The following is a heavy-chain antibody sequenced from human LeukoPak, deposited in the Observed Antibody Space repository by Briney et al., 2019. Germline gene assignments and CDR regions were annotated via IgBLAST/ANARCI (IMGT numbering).Heavy chain of an antibody. D-gene: IGHD5-24*01. CDR3: ARDSVEMATLFDY. CDR1: GFTFINYW. CDR2: IKQDGSEK. J-gene: IGHJ4*02. Sequence: PGGSLRLSCAASGFTFINYWMSWVRQAPGKGLEWVANIKQDGSEKYYVDSVKGRFTISRDNAKNSLYLQMNSLRAEDTAVFYCARDSVEMATLFDYWGRGTLVTVSS. V-gene: IGHV3-7*01.